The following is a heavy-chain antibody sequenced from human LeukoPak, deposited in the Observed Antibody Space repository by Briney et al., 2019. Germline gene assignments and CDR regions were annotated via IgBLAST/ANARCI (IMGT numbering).Heavy chain of an antibody. Sequence: SETLSLTCTVSGGSMIDSSHYWDWIRQPPGKGLEWIGSMLYSGSTYYNPSLKSRVTISMDTSKSQFSLRLNSVTAADTALYHCARRGRREAAVTTGKAFDFWGQGTLVTVSS. CDR3: ARRGRREAAVTTGKAFDF. D-gene: IGHD4-11*01. CDR1: GGSMIDSSHY. V-gene: IGHV4-39*01. CDR2: MLYSGST. J-gene: IGHJ3*01.